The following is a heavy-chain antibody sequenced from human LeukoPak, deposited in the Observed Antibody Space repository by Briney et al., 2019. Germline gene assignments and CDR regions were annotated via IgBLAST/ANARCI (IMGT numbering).Heavy chain of an antibody. CDR3: TKLKGWYGEGFFDY. CDR2: LYSGGAT. V-gene: IGHV3-53*01. Sequence: GGSLTLSCPASGFTVSSKYMSWVRQPAGKGLEWVSALYSGGATFFAAAVKGRSPNYRENSKNTLYLQIDDLRADDTAVYYRTKLKGWYGEGFFDYWGQGTLVTVSS. D-gene: IGHD6-19*01. J-gene: IGHJ4*02. CDR1: GFTVSSKY.